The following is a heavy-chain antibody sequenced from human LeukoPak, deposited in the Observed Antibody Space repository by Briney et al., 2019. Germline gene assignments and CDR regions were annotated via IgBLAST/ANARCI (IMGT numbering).Heavy chain of an antibody. Sequence: SVKVSCKASGGTFRSYAISWVRQAPGQGLEWMGRIIPIIGTANYAQKFQGRVTITTDESTSTAYMELSSLRSEDTAVYYCARVRGSGINFDYWGQGTLVTVSS. CDR2: IIPIIGTA. J-gene: IGHJ4*02. CDR3: ARVRGSGINFDY. V-gene: IGHV1-69*05. D-gene: IGHD3-10*01. CDR1: GGTFRSYA.